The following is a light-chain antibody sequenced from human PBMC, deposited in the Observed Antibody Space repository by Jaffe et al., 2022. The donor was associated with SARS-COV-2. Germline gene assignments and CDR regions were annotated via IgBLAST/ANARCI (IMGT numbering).Light chain of an antibody. J-gene: IGKJ4*01. CDR3: QRYNSYSALT. Sequence: DIQMTQSPSTLSASVGDRVTITCRASESISDWVAWYQQKPGKAPNLLIYRASILESGVPSRFSGSGFRREFTLTINGLQPDDFATYYCQRYNSYSALTFGGGTKVEIK. V-gene: IGKV1-5*03. CDR2: RAS. CDR1: ESISDW.